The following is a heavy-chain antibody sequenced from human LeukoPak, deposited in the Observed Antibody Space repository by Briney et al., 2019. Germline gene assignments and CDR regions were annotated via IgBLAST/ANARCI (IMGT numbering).Heavy chain of an antibody. V-gene: IGHV3-11*03. Sequence: GGSLRLSRAASGFTFTDYYMSWIRQAPGKGLEWVSYLSTSTTFINYADSVRGRFTISRDNAKNSLYLQMNSLRAEDTAVYYCARSPDVVETWFDLWGQGTLVTVSS. CDR2: LSTSTTFI. CDR1: GFTFTDYY. D-gene: IGHD2-21*01. J-gene: IGHJ5*02. CDR3: ARSPDVVETWFDL.